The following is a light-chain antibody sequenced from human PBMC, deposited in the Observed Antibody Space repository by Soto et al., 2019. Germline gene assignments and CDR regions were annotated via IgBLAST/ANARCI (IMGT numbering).Light chain of an antibody. CDR3: SSYSSSSTLVV. CDR2: AVS. V-gene: IGLV2-14*01. CDR1: SSDVGGFLY. J-gene: IGLJ2*01. Sequence: QSVLTQPASVSGSPGQSITISCTGTSSDVGGFLYVSWFQQHPGKAPKLMIYAVSNRPSGISNRFSGSKSGNTASLTISGLQAEDEADYYCSSYSSSSTLVVFGGGTQLTV.